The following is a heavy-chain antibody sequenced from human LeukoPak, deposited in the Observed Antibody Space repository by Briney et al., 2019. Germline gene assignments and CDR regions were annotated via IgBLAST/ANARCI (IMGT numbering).Heavy chain of an antibody. CDR1: GYGFNTYW. D-gene: IGHD1-26*01. J-gene: IGHJ4*02. CDR3: ARHAVMGATNRPFDY. CDR2: IYPGDSDT. V-gene: IGHV5-51*01. Sequence: GESLQISCKGSGYGFNTYWIGWVRPMPGKGLEWMGIIYPGDSDTRYSPSFQGQVTISADKSISTAYLQWSSLKASDTALYYCARHAVMGATNRPFDYWGQGALVTVSS.